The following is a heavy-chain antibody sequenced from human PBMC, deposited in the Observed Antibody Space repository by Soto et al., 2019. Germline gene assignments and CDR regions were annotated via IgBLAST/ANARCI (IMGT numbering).Heavy chain of an antibody. D-gene: IGHD4-17*01. CDR1: GGTFSSYA. Sequence: QVQLVQSGAEVKKPGSSVKVSCKASGGTFSSYAISWVRQAPGQGLEWMGGIIPIFGTANYAQKFQGRVTITADESTSTAYMELSSLRSEDTAVYYCARDAETTVTTSSSWFDPWGQGTLVTVSS. CDR2: IIPIFGTA. V-gene: IGHV1-69*01. J-gene: IGHJ5*02. CDR3: ARDAETTVTTSSSWFDP.